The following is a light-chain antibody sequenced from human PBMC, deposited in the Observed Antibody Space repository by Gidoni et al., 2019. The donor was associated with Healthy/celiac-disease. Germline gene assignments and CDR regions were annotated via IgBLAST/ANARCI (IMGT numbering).Light chain of an antibody. J-gene: IGKJ2*01. CDR1: QSVSSSY. V-gene: IGKV3-20*01. CDR2: GAS. CDR3: QQYGSSPPMYT. Sequence: EIVLTQSPGTLSLSPGDRATLSCRASQSVSSSYLAWYQQQPGQAPRLLIYGASSRATGIPDRFSGSGSGTDFTLTISRLEPEDFAVYYCQQYGSSPPMYTFGQGTKLEIK.